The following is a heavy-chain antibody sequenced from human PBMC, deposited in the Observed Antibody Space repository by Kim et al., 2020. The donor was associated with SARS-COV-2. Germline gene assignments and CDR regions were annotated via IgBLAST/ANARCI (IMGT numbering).Heavy chain of an antibody. CDR1: GFTFNNYG. D-gene: IGHD2-15*01. V-gene: IGHV3-30*18. Sequence: GGSLRLSCTVSGFTFNNYGMHWVRQAPGKGLEWVAFISYEGSKKQYLDSLKRRFTISRDYSKNTLYLQMNSLRAEDTAVYYCAKQGGIFELYTYYGMDVWGQGTTVTVSS. J-gene: IGHJ6*02. CDR2: ISYEGSKK. CDR3: AKQGGIFELYTYYGMDV.